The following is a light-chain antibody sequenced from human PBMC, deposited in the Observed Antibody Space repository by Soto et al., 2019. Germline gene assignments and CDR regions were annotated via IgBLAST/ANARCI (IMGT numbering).Light chain of an antibody. CDR2: GAS. CDR1: QSVSYGY. CDR3: QQYATSQLT. V-gene: IGKV3-20*01. Sequence: EIVLTQSPGTLSLSPGDRATLSCRASQSVSYGYLAWYQMKPGQAPRLLFFGASIRATGIPDRFSGSGSGTDFTLSISRLETEDFAVYYCQQYATSQLTFGGGTKVEIK. J-gene: IGKJ4*01.